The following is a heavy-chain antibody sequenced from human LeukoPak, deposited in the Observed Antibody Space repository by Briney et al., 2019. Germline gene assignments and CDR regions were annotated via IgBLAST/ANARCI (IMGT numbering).Heavy chain of an antibody. CDR2: IYVDGRTT. CDR1: GFTVSNSF. Sequence: PGGSLRLSCAASGFTVSNSFMTWVRQAPGKGLVWVSRIYVDGRTTNYADSVKGRFTISRDNAKNTVYLEMNSLSVEDTATYYCIRDFRSADLWGQGTLVTVTS. CDR3: IRDFRSADL. V-gene: IGHV3-74*01. J-gene: IGHJ5*02.